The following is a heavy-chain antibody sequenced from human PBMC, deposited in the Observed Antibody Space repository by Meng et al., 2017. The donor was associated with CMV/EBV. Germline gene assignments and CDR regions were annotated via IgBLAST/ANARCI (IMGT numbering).Heavy chain of an antibody. D-gene: IGHD1-1*01. Sequence: QGQRGRPGAEAKTPGASVKGTGPTSGYRFSDHCMHWVRQGTGQGLEWMVWIYPNSGGTHYAQKFQDRVTMTRETSISTVYMELSRLTSDDTAVYYCVRDHNWGPDYWGQGTLVTVSS. J-gene: IGHJ4*02. CDR3: VRDHNWGPDY. CDR2: IYPNSGGT. CDR1: GYRFSDHC. V-gene: IGHV1-2*02.